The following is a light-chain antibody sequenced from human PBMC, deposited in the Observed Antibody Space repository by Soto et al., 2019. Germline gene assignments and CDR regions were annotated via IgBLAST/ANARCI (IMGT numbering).Light chain of an antibody. CDR3: AAWDDSLV. V-gene: IGLV1-36*01. CDR2: YDD. Sequence: QAVVTQPPSVSEAPRQRVTISCSGSSSNIGNNAVNWYQQLPGKAPKLLIYYDDLLPSGVSDRFSGSKSGTSASLAISGLQSEDEADYYCAAWDDSLVFGGGTKLTVL. CDR1: SSNIGNNA. J-gene: IGLJ2*01.